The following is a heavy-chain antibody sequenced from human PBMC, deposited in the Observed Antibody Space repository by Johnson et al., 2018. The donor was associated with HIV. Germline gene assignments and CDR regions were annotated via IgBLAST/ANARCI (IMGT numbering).Heavy chain of an antibody. CDR3: AKEFIAHDLQAGAFDI. CDR1: GFTFSSYG. D-gene: IGHD6-13*01. J-gene: IGHJ3*02. Sequence: VQLVESGGGVVQPGRSLRLSCAASGFTFSSYGMHWVRQAPGKGLEWVAVISYDGSNKYYADSVKGRFTISRDNSKNTLYLQMNSLRAEDTAVYYCAKEFIAHDLQAGAFDIWGQGTMVTVSS. CDR2: ISYDGSNK. V-gene: IGHV3-30*18.